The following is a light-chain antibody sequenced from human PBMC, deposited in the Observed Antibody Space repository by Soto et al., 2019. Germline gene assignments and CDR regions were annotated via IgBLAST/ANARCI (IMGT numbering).Light chain of an antibody. J-gene: IGLJ2*01. Sequence: QSVLTQTASVSGSPGQSITISCTGTSSDFGGYNLVSWYQQHPGKAPKLMIYEGSKRPSGVSNRFSGSTSDNTASLTISGLQAEDEADYYCFSYAAKSIIHVVFGGGTKVTVL. V-gene: IGLV2-23*01. CDR1: SSDFGGYNL. CDR3: FSYAAKSIIHVV. CDR2: EGS.